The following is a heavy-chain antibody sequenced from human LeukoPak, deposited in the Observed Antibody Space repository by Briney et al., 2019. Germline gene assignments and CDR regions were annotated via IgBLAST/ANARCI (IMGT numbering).Heavy chain of an antibody. CDR2: IDARSGIT. D-gene: IGHD6-19*01. J-gene: IGHJ4*02. CDR3: APYSSGWYE. V-gene: IGHV3-23*01. Sequence: GSLRLSCAASGFTFTIFGLNWVRQAPGKGPEWVSYIDARSGITYYADSVKGRFTISRDNSKNTLYLQMNSLRAEDTAVYYCAPYSSGWYEWGQGTLVTVSS. CDR1: GFTFTIFG.